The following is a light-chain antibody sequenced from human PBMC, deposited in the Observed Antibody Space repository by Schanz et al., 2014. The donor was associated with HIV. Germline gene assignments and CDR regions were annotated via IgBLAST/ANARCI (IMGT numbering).Light chain of an antibody. V-gene: IGLV2-14*03. J-gene: IGLJ3*02. CDR3: NSFTSSNTWV. CDR1: SSDVGGYNH. CDR2: DVS. Sequence: QSALTQSASVSGSPGQSITISCTGTSSDVGGYNHVSWYQQNPGKAPKLMIYDVSNRPSGVSNRFSGSKSGNTASLTISGLQAEDEADYYCNSFTSSNTWVFGGGTKLTVL.